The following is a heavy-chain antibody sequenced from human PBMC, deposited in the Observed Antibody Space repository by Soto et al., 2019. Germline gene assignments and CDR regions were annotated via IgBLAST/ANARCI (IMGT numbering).Heavy chain of an antibody. CDR3: AKDGVNIVATILGHYYYYMDV. V-gene: IGHV3-30*18. Sequence: GGSLRLSCAASGFTFSSYGMHWVRQAPGKGLEWVAVISYDGSNKYYADSVKGRFTISRDNSKNTLYLQMNSLRAEDTAVYYCAKDGVNIVATILGHYYYYMDVWGKGTTVTVSS. CDR1: GFTFSSYG. J-gene: IGHJ6*03. D-gene: IGHD5-12*01. CDR2: ISYDGSNK.